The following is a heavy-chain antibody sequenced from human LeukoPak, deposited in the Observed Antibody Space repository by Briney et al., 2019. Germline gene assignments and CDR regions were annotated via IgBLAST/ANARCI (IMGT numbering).Heavy chain of an antibody. V-gene: IGHV3-23*01. CDR1: GFTFSSYG. CDR3: AKKSGGPSPFDY. D-gene: IGHD1-26*01. CDR2: ISGSGIRR. Sequence: GGSLRLSCAASGFTFSSYGMHWVRQAPGKGLEWVSDISGSGIRRNYADSVKGRFTISRDNSKNTLYLQMNSLRADDTAVYYCAKKSGGPSPFDYWGQGTLVTVSS. J-gene: IGHJ4*02.